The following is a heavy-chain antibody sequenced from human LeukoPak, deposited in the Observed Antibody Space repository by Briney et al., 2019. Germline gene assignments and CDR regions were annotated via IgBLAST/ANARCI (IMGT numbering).Heavy chain of an antibody. CDR3: ARFPGGAEYRHYYYMDV. CDR2: SYYRKTT. CDR1: DGPMSNYF. V-gene: IGHV4-59*13. Sequence: SDTLSLTCCVLDGPMSNYFWSWIRQPPGKGRGGIGFSYYRKTTNYNPPFKGPVTLSVDTSKDLSPLNLDSVTTPHTPVYYFARFPGGAEYRHYYYMDVWGKGTTVTVSS. J-gene: IGHJ6*03. D-gene: IGHD1-14*01.